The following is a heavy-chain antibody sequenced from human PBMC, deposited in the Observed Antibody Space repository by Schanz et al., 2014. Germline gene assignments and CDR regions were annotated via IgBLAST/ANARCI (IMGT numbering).Heavy chain of an antibody. CDR2: ISYHGSER. J-gene: IGHJ4*02. V-gene: IGHV3-30*18. CDR1: GFSFSDYG. Sequence: VQLLESGGDLVKPGGSLRLSCAGSGFSFSDYGMHWVRQAPGRGLEWVAVISYHGSERYYADSVKGRFTISRDNSKNTLYLQMNSLRTEDTAVYFCAKSYDTSGYSGFDYWGQGTLVTVSS. CDR3: AKSYDTSGYSGFDY. D-gene: IGHD3-22*01.